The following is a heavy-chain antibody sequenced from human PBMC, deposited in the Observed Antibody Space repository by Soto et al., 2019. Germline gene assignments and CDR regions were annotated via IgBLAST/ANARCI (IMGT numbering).Heavy chain of an antibody. CDR3: ARQQLLPFYYALDV. CDR1: GGSISGYY. Sequence: SETLSLTCNVSGGSISGYYWSWIRQPPGKGLEYIGYIYYRGSTNYNPSLESRVTMSVDTSRNQFSLKVNSVTAADTAVYYCARQQLLPFYYALDVWGQGTTVTVSS. CDR2: IYYRGST. J-gene: IGHJ6*02. D-gene: IGHD6-13*01. V-gene: IGHV4-59*01.